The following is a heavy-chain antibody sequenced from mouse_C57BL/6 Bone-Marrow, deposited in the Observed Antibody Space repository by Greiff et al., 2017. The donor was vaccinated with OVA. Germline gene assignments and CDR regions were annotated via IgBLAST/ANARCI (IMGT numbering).Heavy chain of an antibody. Sequence: QVQLQQSGPELVKPGASVKLSCKASGYTFTSYDINWVKQRPGQGLEWIGWIYPRAGSTKYNEKFKGKATLTVDTSSSTAYMELHSLTSEDSAVYFCARTPLFYYFDYWGQGTTLTVSS. V-gene: IGHV1-85*01. CDR3: ARTPLFYYFDY. CDR2: IYPRAGST. J-gene: IGHJ2*01. CDR1: GYTFTSYD. D-gene: IGHD1-1*01.